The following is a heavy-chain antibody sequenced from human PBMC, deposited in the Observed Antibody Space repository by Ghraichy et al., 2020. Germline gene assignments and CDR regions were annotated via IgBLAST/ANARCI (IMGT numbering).Heavy chain of an antibody. V-gene: IGHV4-61*02. Sequence: SETLSLTCTVSGGPISSGSYYWSWIRQPAGKGLEWIGRIYTSGSTNYNPSLKSRVTISVDTSKNQFSLKLSSVTAADTAVYYCAILRPWDWFDPWGQGTLVTVSS. CDR3: AILRPWDWFDP. D-gene: IGHD1-26*01. J-gene: IGHJ5*02. CDR2: IYTSGST. CDR1: GGPISSGSYY.